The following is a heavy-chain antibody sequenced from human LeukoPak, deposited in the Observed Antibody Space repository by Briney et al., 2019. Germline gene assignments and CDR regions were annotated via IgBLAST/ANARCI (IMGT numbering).Heavy chain of an antibody. Sequence: GGSLRLSCAASGFTFSSHWMHWVRQAPGEALMWVSRIKSDGSSTTYADSVKGRFTISRDNAKNTLYLQMNSLRAEDTAVYYCSRDSLSSCGGDCYSGLDVWGQGTTVTVSS. CDR1: GFTFSSHW. CDR3: SRDSLSSCGGDCYSGLDV. V-gene: IGHV3-74*01. D-gene: IGHD2-21*02. J-gene: IGHJ6*02. CDR2: IKSDGSST.